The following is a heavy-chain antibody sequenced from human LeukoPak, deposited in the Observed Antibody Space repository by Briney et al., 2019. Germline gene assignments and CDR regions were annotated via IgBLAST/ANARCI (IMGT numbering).Heavy chain of an antibody. CDR3: AKDRHYDYVWGSYPAGQNAFDI. Sequence: GGSLRLSCAASGFTTSNYAMSWVRQAPGKGLEWVSAISGSGGSTYYADSVKGRFTISRDNSKNTLYLQMNSLRAEDTAVYYCAKDRHYDYVWGSYPAGQNAFDIWGQGTMVTVSS. CDR2: ISGSGGST. V-gene: IGHV3-23*01. D-gene: IGHD3-16*02. CDR1: GFTTSNYA. J-gene: IGHJ3*02.